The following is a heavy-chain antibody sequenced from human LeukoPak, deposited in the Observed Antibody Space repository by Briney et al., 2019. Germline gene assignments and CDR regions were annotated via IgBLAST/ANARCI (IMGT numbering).Heavy chain of an antibody. J-gene: IGHJ4*02. CDR1: GGSISSGGYY. CDR3: ARADTMVRGVISPFDY. CDR2: IYYSGST. Sequence: SQTLSLTCTVSGGSISSGGYYWSWIRQHPGNGLDWIGYIYYSGSTYYNPSLKSRVTISVDTSNYQFSLKLSSVTAADTAVYYCARADTMVRGVISPFDYWGQGTLVTVSS. V-gene: IGHV4-31*03. D-gene: IGHD3-10*01.